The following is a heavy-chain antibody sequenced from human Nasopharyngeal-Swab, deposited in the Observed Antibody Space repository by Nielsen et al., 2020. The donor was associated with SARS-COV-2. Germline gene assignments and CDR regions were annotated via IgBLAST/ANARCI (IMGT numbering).Heavy chain of an antibody. D-gene: IGHD3-16*01. CDR1: SGSFSGYH. Sequence: SQTLSLTCAVYSGSFSGYHWSWVRQSPGKGLEWLGDSNSLGYTNYNPSLKRRLTITADTFKNQYSLKLTSVTAADTAVYYCARQIMGLGADDAFDIWGQGTTVTVSA. J-gene: IGHJ3*02. CDR3: ARQIMGLGADDAFDI. V-gene: IGHV4-34*01. CDR2: SNSLGYT.